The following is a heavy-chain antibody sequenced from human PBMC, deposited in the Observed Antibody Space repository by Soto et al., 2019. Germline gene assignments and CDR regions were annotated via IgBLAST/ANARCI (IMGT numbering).Heavy chain of an antibody. CDR3: AKGKTRDSSFYYYGMDV. Sequence: EVQLLESGGGLVQPGGSLRLSCAASGFTFSSYAMSWVRQAPGKGLEWVSAISGSGGSIYYADSVKGRFTISRDNSKNTLYLQMNSLRAEDTAVYYCAKGKTRDSSFYYYGMDVWGQGTTVTVSS. D-gene: IGHD6-6*01. V-gene: IGHV3-23*01. CDR1: GFTFSSYA. CDR2: ISGSGGSI. J-gene: IGHJ6*02.